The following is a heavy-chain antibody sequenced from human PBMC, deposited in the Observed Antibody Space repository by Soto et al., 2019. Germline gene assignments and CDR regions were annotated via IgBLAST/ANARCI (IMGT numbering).Heavy chain of an antibody. V-gene: IGHV1-2*02. CDR3: ARESVVTGTHHFDY. CDR1: GYTFKDYF. D-gene: IGHD1-7*01. Sequence: GASVKVSCKASGYTFKDYFLHWARQAPGQGLEWMGWINSNTGGTNYAQKFQGRVTMTRDTPISTAYMELSRLTSDDTAVYHCARESVVTGTHHFDYWGQGTLVTVSS. CDR2: INSNTGGT. J-gene: IGHJ4*02.